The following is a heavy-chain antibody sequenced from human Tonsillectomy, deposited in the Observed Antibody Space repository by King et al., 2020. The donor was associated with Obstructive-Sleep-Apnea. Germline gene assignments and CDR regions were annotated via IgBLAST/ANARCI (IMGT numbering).Heavy chain of an antibody. CDR2: ISYDGSNK. CDR3: AKDYAWIYYFDY. Sequence: QLVQSGGGVVQPGRSLRLSCAASGFTFSSYGMHWVRQAPGKGLEWVAGISYDGSNKYYADSVKGRFTISRDNSKNTLYLQMNSLRAEDTAVYYCAKDYAWIYYFDYWGQGTLVTVSS. J-gene: IGHJ4*02. CDR1: GFTFSSYG. D-gene: IGHD2-2*03. V-gene: IGHV3-30*18.